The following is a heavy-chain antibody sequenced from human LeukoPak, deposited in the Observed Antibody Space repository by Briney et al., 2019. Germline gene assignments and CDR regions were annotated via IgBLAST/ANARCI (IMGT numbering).Heavy chain of an antibody. J-gene: IGHJ4*02. CDR2: INLDGTEE. Sequence: GGSLRLSCAASGFVFSTYWMTWVRQAPGKGLEWVANINLDGTEEHYVDSSLKGRFTISRDNAKNSLYMQMTSLRVEDTAVYYCASGRHDFLHWGQGTLVTVSS. D-gene: IGHD3/OR15-3a*01. CDR3: ASGRHDFLH. V-gene: IGHV3-7*01. CDR1: GFVFSTYW.